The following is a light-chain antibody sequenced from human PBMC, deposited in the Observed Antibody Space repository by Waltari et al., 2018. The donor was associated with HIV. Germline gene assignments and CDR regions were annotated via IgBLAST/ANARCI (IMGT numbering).Light chain of an antibody. CDR1: SSNIGSYY. Sequence: QSVLTQPPSASGTPGQRVTISCSGSSSNIGSYYVYWYQQLPGTAPKLPIYRNNQRPSGFPDRFSGSKSGTSASLAISGLRSEDEADYYCAAWDGSHVVFGGGTKLTVL. V-gene: IGLV1-47*01. CDR3: AAWDGSHVV. CDR2: RNN. J-gene: IGLJ2*01.